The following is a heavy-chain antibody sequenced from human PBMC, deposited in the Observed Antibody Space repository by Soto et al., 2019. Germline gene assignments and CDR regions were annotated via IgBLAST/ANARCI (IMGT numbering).Heavy chain of an antibody. V-gene: IGHV1-69*01. CDR2: TIPLFGTT. CDR3: VAELDFGKLSVV. Sequence: QVQLVQSGVEVKKPGSAVRVACKASGDTFTNSVISWVRQAPGQGLEWLGGTIPLFGTTDYAQKFQGRLTITTDESTTTAYMEVSRLTSEDTSFYYCVAELDFGKLSVVWGQGTPVIVSS. J-gene: IGHJ6*02. CDR1: GDTFTNSV. D-gene: IGHD3-10*01.